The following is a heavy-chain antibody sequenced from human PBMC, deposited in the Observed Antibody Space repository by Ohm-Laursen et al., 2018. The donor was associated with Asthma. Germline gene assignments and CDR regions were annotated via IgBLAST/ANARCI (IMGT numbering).Heavy chain of an antibody. V-gene: IGHV3-30*04. CDR2: ISYDGSNK. CDR3: ARDRGGDRSFDY. Sequence: SSLRLSCSAPGFTFSSYAMHRVRQAPGKGLEWVAVISYDGSNKYYADSVKGRFTISRDNAKNSLYLQMSSLRDEDTAVYYCARDRGGDRSFDYWGQGTLVTVSS. CDR1: GFTFSSYA. D-gene: IGHD2-21*02. J-gene: IGHJ4*02.